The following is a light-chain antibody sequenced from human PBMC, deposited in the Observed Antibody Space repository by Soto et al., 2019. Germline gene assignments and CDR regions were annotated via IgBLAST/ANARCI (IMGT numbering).Light chain of an antibody. CDR2: KAS. V-gene: IGKV1-5*03. CDR1: QSISSW. J-gene: IGKJ1*01. CDR3: QQYNDNWT. Sequence: DIPMTQSPSTLSASVGDRVTITCRASQSISSWLAWYQQKPGKAPKLLIYKASTLQSGVPSRFSGSGSGTEFTLAISSRQPDYYATYYCQQYNDNWTFGQGTKVEIK.